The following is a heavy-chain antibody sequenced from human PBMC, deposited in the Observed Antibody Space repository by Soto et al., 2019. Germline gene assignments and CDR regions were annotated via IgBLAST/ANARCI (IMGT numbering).Heavy chain of an antibody. CDR3: ARDRVKHIVGVTAPPAAY. D-gene: IGHD2-21*02. Sequence: ASVKVSCKASGYTFTIYGISWVRQAPGQGLEWMGWISAYNGNTNYAQKLQGRVTMTTDTSTSTAYMELRSLRSDDTAVYNSARDRVKHIVGVTAPPAAYWGQGTLVPVSS. J-gene: IGHJ4*02. CDR1: GYTFTIYG. CDR2: ISAYNGNT. V-gene: IGHV1-18*01.